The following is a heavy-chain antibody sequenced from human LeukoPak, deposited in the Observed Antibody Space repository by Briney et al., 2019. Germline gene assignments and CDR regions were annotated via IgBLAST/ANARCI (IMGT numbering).Heavy chain of an antibody. V-gene: IGHV3-21*01. D-gene: IGHD4-17*01. Sequence: GGSLRLSCAASGFTFSSYSVNWVRQAPGKGLEWVSSISSSSSYIYYADSVKGRFTISRDNAKNSLYLQMNSLRAEDTAVYYCARDTTVIYYYYGMDVWGQGTTVTVSS. CDR3: ARDTTVIYYYYGMDV. CDR1: GFTFSSYS. CDR2: ISSSSSYI. J-gene: IGHJ6*02.